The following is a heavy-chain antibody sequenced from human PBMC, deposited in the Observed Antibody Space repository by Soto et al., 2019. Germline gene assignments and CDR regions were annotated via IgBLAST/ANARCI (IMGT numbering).Heavy chain of an antibody. J-gene: IGHJ4*02. CDR3: AREVEGSYSPADF. V-gene: IGHV1-18*01. Sequence: QVQLVQSGPEVKKPGASVTVSCKTSGYTFTDHGIDWVRQAPGQGLEWVGWVSSYNGNTNYAYNLNDSVIMTTDASTSTAYMELRGLRSDDTAVYYCAREVEGSYSPADFWGQGTPVTVSS. CDR2: VSSYNGNT. D-gene: IGHD3-10*01. CDR1: GYTFTDHG.